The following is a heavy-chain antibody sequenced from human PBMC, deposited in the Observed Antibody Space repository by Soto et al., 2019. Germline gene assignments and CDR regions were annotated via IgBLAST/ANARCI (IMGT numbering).Heavy chain of an antibody. CDR3: ARVFIAVAGMDYFCY. V-gene: IGHV4-34*01. D-gene: IGHD6-19*01. CDR2: INQSGRT. CDR1: GGSFRGYY. J-gene: IGHJ4*02. Sequence: SVSLSLTCAVYGGSFRGYYWSWIRQPPGKRLVWIGKINQSGRTNYNPSLKSRFTISVYTSTNQFSLKLSSVTAADTAVYYGARVFIAVAGMDYFCYWGQGTLV.